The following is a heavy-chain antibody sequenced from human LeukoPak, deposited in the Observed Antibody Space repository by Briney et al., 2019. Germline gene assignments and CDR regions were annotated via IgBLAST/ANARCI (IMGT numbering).Heavy chain of an antibody. Sequence: SVKVSCMSSGGTFSSYAISWVRQAPGRGLDGMGGIIPIFGTANYAQKFQGRVTITADESTSTAYMELSSLRSEDTAVYYCARDHADDYVWGSYRYPDDAFDIWGQGTMVTVSS. CDR1: GGTFSSYA. J-gene: IGHJ3*02. V-gene: IGHV1-69*13. CDR3: ARDHADDYVWGSYRYPDDAFDI. D-gene: IGHD3-16*02. CDR2: IIPIFGTA.